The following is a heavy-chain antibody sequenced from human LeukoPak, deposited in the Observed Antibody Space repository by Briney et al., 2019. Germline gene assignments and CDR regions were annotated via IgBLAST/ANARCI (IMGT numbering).Heavy chain of an antibody. J-gene: IGHJ3*02. CDR1: GASISSYY. CDR2: IYYSGST. CDR3: ARVGVDAFDI. Sequence: SETLSLTCTVSGASISSYYWSWIRQPPGKGLEWIGYIYYSGSTNYNPSLKSRVTISVDTSKNQFSLKLSSVTAADTAVYYCARVGVDAFDIWGQGTMVTVSS. V-gene: IGHV4-59*12.